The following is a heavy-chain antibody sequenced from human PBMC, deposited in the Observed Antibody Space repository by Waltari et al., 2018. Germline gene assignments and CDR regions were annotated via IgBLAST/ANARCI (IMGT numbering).Heavy chain of an antibody. J-gene: IGHJ6*02. D-gene: IGHD2-15*01. CDR1: GFTFSSYW. Sequence: EVQLVESGGGLVQPGGSLRLSCAASGFTFSSYWMSWVRQAPGKGLEWVANIKQDGSEKYYVDSVKGRFTISRDNAKNSLYLQMNSLRAEDTAVYYCARGGRRYCSGGSCSRYYYYGMDVWGQGTTVTVSS. CDR3: ARGGRRYCSGGSCSRYYYYGMDV. CDR2: IKQDGSEK. V-gene: IGHV3-7*01.